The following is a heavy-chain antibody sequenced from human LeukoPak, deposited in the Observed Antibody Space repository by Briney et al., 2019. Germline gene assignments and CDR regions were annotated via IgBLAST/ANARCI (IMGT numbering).Heavy chain of an antibody. V-gene: IGHV3-23*01. CDR2: ISGSGGST. D-gene: IGHD4-17*01. CDR3: AKDGYDYGDYWGFFDY. J-gene: IGHJ4*02. CDR1: GFTFSSYA. Sequence: GGSLRLSCAASGFTFSSYAMSWVRQAPGKGLEWVSAISGSGGSTYYADSVKGRFTISRDNSKNTLYLQMNSLRAEDTAVYYCAKDGYDYGDYWGFFDYWGQGILVTVSS.